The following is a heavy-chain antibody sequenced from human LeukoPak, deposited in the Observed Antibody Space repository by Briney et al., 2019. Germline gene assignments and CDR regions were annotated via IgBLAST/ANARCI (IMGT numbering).Heavy chain of an antibody. Sequence: GGSLSLTFEASGFTFSAYARTWVRQAPGKGLEWVPSIGSDNKPHYSESVKGRFAISRDNSKNTLFLQLHNLRVEDTALYYCARDLHYTVARDVWGEGNPVTVSS. D-gene: IGHD4-11*01. V-gene: IGHV3-23*01. CDR2: IGSDNKP. CDR3: ARDLHYTVARDV. CDR1: GFTFSAYA. J-gene: IGHJ6*04.